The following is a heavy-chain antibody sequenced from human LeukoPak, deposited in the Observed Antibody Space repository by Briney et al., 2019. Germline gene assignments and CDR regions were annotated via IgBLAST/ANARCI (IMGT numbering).Heavy chain of an antibody. J-gene: IGHJ4*02. CDR2: IYYSGST. D-gene: IGHD3-10*01. CDR3: AREGRSGGYFDY. CDR1: GGSISSYY. V-gene: IGHV4-59*01. Sequence: TSETLSLTCTVSGGSISSYYWSWIRQPPGKGLEWIGYIYYSGSTNYNPSLKSRVTISVDTSKNQFSLKLCSVTAADTAVYYCAREGRSGGYFDYWGQGTLVTVSS.